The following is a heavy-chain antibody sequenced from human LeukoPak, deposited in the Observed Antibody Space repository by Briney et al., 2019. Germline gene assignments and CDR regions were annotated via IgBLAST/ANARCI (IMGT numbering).Heavy chain of an antibody. CDR2: ISSSSSYI. Sequence: GGSLRLSCAASGFTFSSYSMNWVRQAPGKGLEWVSSISSSSSYIYYADSVKGRFTISRDNAKNSLYLQMNSLRAEDTAVYYCARDPTVTTAYFDYWGRGTLVTVSS. CDR1: GFTFSSYS. J-gene: IGHJ4*02. V-gene: IGHV3-21*01. D-gene: IGHD4-17*01. CDR3: ARDPTVTTAYFDY.